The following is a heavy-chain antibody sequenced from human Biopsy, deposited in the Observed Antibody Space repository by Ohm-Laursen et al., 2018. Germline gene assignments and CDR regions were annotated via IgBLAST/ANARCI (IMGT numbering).Heavy chain of an antibody. V-gene: IGHV4-59*01. D-gene: IGHD7-27*01. CDR2: IYYTGHT. CDR3: ARLTGDPSY. CDR1: VGSIKCYY. Sequence: TLSLTCTVSVGSIKCYYWNWIRQSPGKGLVWIGFIYYTGHTNYNPSLKSRATISVDTSKNQFSLKVISVTAADTAAYYCARLTGDPSYWGQGILVTVSS. J-gene: IGHJ4*02.